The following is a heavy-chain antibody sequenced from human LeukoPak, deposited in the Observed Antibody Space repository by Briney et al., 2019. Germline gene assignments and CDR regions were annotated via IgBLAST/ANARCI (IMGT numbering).Heavy chain of an antibody. J-gene: IGHJ3*02. Sequence: PSQTLSLTCGVSGGSISSGSYSWSWIRQPPGKGLEWIGYMFYTGNTYYNPSLKSRVTISVDTSKNQFSLKVSSVTAADTAVYYCARGAGSTTSNDAFDIWGQGTMVTVSS. CDR2: MFYTGNT. V-gene: IGHV4-30-4*07. D-gene: IGHD1-1*01. CDR3: ARGAGSTTSNDAFDI. CDR1: GGSISSGSYS.